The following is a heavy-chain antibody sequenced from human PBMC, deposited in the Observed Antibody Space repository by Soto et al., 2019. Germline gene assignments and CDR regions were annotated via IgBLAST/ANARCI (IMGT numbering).Heavy chain of an antibody. CDR2: IRGSGVGT. J-gene: IGHJ3*01. Sequence: EVQLLESGEPGGSLRVSCVASGFTFSDYAMTWVRQAPGKGLEWVSSIRGSGVGTTYADSVRGRFTILRDNSKNTLYLQMNSLTAEDTAVYYCARDPNGDYVGAFHGWGQGTMVTVSS. D-gene: IGHD4-17*01. CDR3: ARDPNGDYVGAFHG. CDR1: GFTFSDYA. V-gene: IGHV3-23*01.